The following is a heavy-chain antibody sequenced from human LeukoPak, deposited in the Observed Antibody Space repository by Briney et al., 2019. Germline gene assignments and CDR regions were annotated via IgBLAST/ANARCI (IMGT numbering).Heavy chain of an antibody. J-gene: IGHJ5*02. D-gene: IGHD6-13*01. CDR1: GGTFSSYA. CDR2: IIPIFGTA. Sequence: ASVKVSCKASGGTFSSYAISWVRQAPGQGLEWMGGIIPIFGTANYAQKFQGRVTITADKSTSTAYMELSSLRSEDTAVYYCARGQVWGAAAGTSHWFDPWGQGTLVTVSS. CDR3: ARGQVWGAAAGTSHWFDP. V-gene: IGHV1-69*06.